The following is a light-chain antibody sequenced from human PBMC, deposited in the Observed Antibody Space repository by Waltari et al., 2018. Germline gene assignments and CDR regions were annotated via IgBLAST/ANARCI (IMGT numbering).Light chain of an antibody. CDR3: MQALQTPRT. V-gene: IGKV2-28*01. J-gene: IGKJ2*02. Sequence: DVVLTQSPLSLSVTPGEPASISCRSSQSLLHSSGYTYFDWYLQKPGQSPQLLIYFGSNRASGVPDRFSGSGSGTVFTLKISRVEAEDVGVYYCMQALQTPRTFGQGTKLEIK. CDR2: FGS. CDR1: QSLLHSSGYTY.